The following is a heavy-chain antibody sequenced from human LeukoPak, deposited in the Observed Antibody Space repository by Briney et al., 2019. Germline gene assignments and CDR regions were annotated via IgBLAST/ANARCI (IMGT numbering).Heavy chain of an antibody. CDR1: GYTFTSYD. D-gene: IGHD6-13*01. J-gene: IGHJ4*02. Sequence: GASVKVSCKASGYTFTSYDINWVRQATGQGLEWMGWMNPNSGNTGYAQKFQGRVTITRNTSISTAYMELSRLRSDDTAVYYCARISSSWYYFDYWGQGTLVTVSS. V-gene: IGHV1-8*03. CDR2: MNPNSGNT. CDR3: ARISSSWYYFDY.